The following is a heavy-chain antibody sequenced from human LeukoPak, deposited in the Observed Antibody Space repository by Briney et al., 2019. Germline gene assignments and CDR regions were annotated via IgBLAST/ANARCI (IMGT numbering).Heavy chain of an antibody. J-gene: IGHJ4*02. CDR1: GFSFNDFV. V-gene: IGHV3-23*01. CDR2: VSGAGGDT. Sequence: GGSLRLSCTTSGFSFNDFVMSWVRQTPGKGLEWVSSVSGAGGDTYYAESVKGRFTISRDNSRNTVFLQMKNVRAEDTAVYYCAKDRKWEVLRSLGQLPYYFDSWGQGTLVTVSS. CDR3: AKDRKWEVLRSLGQLPYYFDS. D-gene: IGHD1-26*01.